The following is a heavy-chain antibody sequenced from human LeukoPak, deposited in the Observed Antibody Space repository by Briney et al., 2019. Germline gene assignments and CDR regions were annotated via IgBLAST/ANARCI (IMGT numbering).Heavy chain of an antibody. Sequence: SETLSLTCAVYGGSFSGYYWSWIRQPPGKGLEWIGEINHSGSTNYNPSLKSRVTISVDTSKNQFSLKLSSVTAADTAVYYCARGQDYDFGSENWYFDLWGRGTLVTVSS. D-gene: IGHD3-3*01. CDR3: ARGQDYDFGSENWYFDL. CDR2: INHSGST. CDR1: GGSFSGYY. V-gene: IGHV4-34*01. J-gene: IGHJ2*01.